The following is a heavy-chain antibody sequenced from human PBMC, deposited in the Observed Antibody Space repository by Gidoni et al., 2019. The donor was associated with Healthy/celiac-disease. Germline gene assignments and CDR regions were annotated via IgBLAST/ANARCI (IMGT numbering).Heavy chain of an antibody. J-gene: IGHJ6*02. Sequence: EVQLVESGGGLVKPGGSLRLSCAASGFTFSSYSMNWVRQAPGKGLEWVSSISSSSSYIYYADSVKGRFTISRDNAKNSLYLQMNSLRAEDTAVYYCARADYGDYSRYYYYGMDVWGQGTTVTVSS. CDR1: GFTFSSYS. CDR3: ARADYGDYSRYYYYGMDV. D-gene: IGHD4-17*01. V-gene: IGHV3-21*01. CDR2: ISSSSSYI.